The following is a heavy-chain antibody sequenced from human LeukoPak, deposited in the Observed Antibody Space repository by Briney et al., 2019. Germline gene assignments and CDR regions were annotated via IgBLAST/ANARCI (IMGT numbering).Heavy chain of an antibody. Sequence: GGSLRLSCAASGFTFSIYAMSWVRQAPGKGREWVSAISGSGGSTYYADSVKGRFTLSRDNSQNPLYLKMDSLRDEATAVYYCARGGNSGGLYYYHGMDVWGQGPTVPVSS. CDR1: GFTFSIYA. J-gene: IGHJ6*02. CDR3: ARGGNSGGLYYYHGMDV. V-gene: IGHV3-23*01. CDR2: ISGSGGST. D-gene: IGHD2-15*01.